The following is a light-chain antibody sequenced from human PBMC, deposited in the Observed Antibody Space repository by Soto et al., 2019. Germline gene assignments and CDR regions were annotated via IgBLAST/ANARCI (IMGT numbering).Light chain of an antibody. Sequence: DIVMTESPLSLPVTPGQPASISCRSSHSRLHSNGYNYLDWYLQKPGQSPQLXLYLGSNRASGVPDRFSGSGSGTDFTLKISRVQAEDVGVYYCMQALQTPLTFGGGTKVDIK. J-gene: IGKJ4*01. CDR3: MQALQTPLT. V-gene: IGKV2-28*01. CDR1: HSRLHSNGYNY. CDR2: LGS.